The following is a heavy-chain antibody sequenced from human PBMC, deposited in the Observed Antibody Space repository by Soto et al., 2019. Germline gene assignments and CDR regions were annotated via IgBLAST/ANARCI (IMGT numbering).Heavy chain of an antibody. V-gene: IGHV3-30*18. CDR1: GFTFSSYG. J-gene: IGHJ6*02. CDR2: ISYDGSNK. CDR3: AKDQGSSTYYYYGMDV. Sequence: XGSLRLSCAASGFTFSSYGMHWVRQAPGRGLEWVAVISYDGSNKYYADSVKGRFTISRDNSKNTLYLQMNSLRAEDTAVYYCAKDQGSSTYYYYGMDVWGQGTTVTVSS. D-gene: IGHD2-2*01.